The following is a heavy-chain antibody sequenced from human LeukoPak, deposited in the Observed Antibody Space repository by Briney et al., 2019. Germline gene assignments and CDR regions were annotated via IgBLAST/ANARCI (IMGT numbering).Heavy chain of an antibody. J-gene: IGHJ4*02. CDR3: AKDMSGIAAAVDY. Sequence: GGSLRLSCAASGFTFDDYAMHWVRQAPGKGLEWVSGISWNSGSIGYADSVKGRFTISRDNAKNSLYLQMNSLRAEDTALYYCAKDMSGIAAAVDYWGQGTLVTVSS. V-gene: IGHV3-9*01. CDR2: ISWNSGSI. D-gene: IGHD6-13*01. CDR1: GFTFDDYA.